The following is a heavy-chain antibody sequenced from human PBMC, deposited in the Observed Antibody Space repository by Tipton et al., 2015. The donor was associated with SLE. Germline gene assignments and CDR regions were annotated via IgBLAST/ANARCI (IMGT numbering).Heavy chain of an antibody. CDR2: ISSSGRT. V-gene: IGHV4-4*07. Sequence: TLSLTCTVSGGAISTVSWSWLRQSAGKGREWVGRISSSGRTKYNPSLQSRVTLSVDPSRKQFSLKLTSVTAADTAVYYCARRGWVDAFDIWGQGTMVIVSS. CDR1: GGAISTVS. J-gene: IGHJ3*02. D-gene: IGHD6-19*01. CDR3: ARRGWVDAFDI.